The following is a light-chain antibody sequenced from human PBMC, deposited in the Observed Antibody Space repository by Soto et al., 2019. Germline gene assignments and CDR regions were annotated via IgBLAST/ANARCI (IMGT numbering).Light chain of an antibody. CDR3: QQYNNWSPIT. V-gene: IGKV3-15*01. CDR2: SAS. Sequence: EIVMTQSPATLYVSPGERATLSCRASQSVSKSLAWYQQKPGQAPRLLISSASTRATGIPARFSGSGSETEFTLTIRSLQSEDFAVYYCQQYNNWSPITFGQGTRLEI. CDR1: QSVSKS. J-gene: IGKJ5*01.